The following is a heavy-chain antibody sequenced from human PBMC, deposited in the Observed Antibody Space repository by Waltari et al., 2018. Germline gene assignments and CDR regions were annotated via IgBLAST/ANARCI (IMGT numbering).Heavy chain of an antibody. J-gene: IGHJ4*02. CDR2: IYHSGGT. D-gene: IGHD6-19*01. CDR1: GYSISSGYY. Sequence: QVQLQESGPGLVKPSETLSLTCAVSGYSISSGYYWGWIRQPPGKGLEWIGSIYHSGGTYYNPSLKSRVTISVDTSKNQFSLKLSSVTAADTAVYYCAGGQWLDFDYWGQGTLVTVSS. CDR3: AGGQWLDFDY. V-gene: IGHV4-38-2*01.